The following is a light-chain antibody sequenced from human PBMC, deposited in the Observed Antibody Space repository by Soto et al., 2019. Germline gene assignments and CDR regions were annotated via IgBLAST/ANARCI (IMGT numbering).Light chain of an antibody. CDR3: GTWDSSLSAVV. V-gene: IGLV1-51*02. CDR1: SSNIGNNY. CDR2: ENN. Sequence: QSVLTQAPSVSAVPGQKVSISCSGSSSNIGNNYVSWYQQLPGTAPKLLIYENNKRPSGIPDRFSGSKSGTSATLGITGLQTGDEADYYCGTWDSSLSAVVFGGGTKVTVL. J-gene: IGLJ2*01.